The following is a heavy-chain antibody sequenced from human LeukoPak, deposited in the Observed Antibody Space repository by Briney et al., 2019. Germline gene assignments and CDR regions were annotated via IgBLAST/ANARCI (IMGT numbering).Heavy chain of an antibody. CDR1: DGSISGCY. Sequence: PSETLSLTCTVSDGSISGCYWSWIRQPPGKGLEWIGYIYYSGSTNYNPSLKSRVTISVDTSKNQFSLKLSSVTAADTAVYYCARGGMIVDYWGQGTLVTVSS. CDR2: IYYSGST. CDR3: ARGGMIVDY. J-gene: IGHJ4*02. V-gene: IGHV4-59*01. D-gene: IGHD3-22*01.